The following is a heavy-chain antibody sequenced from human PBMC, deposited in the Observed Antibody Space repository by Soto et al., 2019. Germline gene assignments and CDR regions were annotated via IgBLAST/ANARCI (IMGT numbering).Heavy chain of an antibody. V-gene: IGHV4-59*01. CDR3: ARRYGAAFDY. J-gene: IGHJ4*02. Sequence: SETLSLTCTVSGGSISSYYWSWIRQPPGRGLEWIGYIYYSGNTNYNPSLKSRVIISVDTSKNQFSLKLSSVTAADTAVYYCARRYGAAFDYWGQGTPVTVSS. CDR2: IYYSGNT. CDR1: GGSISSYY. D-gene: IGHD2-15*01.